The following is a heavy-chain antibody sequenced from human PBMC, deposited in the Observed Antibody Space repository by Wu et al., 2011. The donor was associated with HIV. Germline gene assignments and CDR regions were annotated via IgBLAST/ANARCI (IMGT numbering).Heavy chain of an antibody. CDR2: INPNSGGT. CDR1: GYTFTSYD. D-gene: IGHD3-10*01. Sequence: QVQLVQSGAEVKKPGASVKVSCKASGYTFTSYDINWVRQATGQGLEWMGWINPNSGGTNYAQKFQGRVTMTRDTSISTAYMELSRLRSDDTAVYYCARRWGEASPFDYWGQGTLVTVSS. J-gene: IGHJ4*02. V-gene: IGHV1-2*02. CDR3: ARRWGEASPFDY.